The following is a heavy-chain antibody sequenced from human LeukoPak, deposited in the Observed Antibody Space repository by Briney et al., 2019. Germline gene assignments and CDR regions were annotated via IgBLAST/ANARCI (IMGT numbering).Heavy chain of an antibody. Sequence: GGSLRLSCAVSGFTFSTYGMSWVRQTPGKGLEWVSTISASGDTTDYADSVKGRFTIPRDNSKNTLYLQMSSLRADDTAVYYCAKVGEYYGAGASFDYWGQGTLVTVSS. J-gene: IGHJ4*02. CDR2: ISASGDTT. CDR1: GFTFSTYG. CDR3: AKVGEYYGAGASFDY. D-gene: IGHD3-10*01. V-gene: IGHV3-23*01.